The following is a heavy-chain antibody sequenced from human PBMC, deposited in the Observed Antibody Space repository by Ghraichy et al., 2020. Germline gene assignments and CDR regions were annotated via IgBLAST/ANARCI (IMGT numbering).Heavy chain of an antibody. Sequence: ASVKVSCKASGYTFTGYYINWVRQAPGQGLEWMGRISPNSGATSYAQKFQGRVTVTRDTSISTAYMELTGLTTDDTAVYYCGKWGGNCAAGSCYHADYWGQGTLVPVSS. V-gene: IGHV1-2*06. J-gene: IGHJ4*02. D-gene: IGHD2-15*01. CDR2: ISPNSGAT. CDR3: GKWGGNCAAGSCYHADY. CDR1: GYTFTGYY.